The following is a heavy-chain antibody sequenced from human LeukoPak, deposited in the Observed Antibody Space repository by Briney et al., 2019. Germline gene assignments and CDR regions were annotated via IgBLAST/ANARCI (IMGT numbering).Heavy chain of an antibody. D-gene: IGHD3-10*01. J-gene: IGHJ4*02. CDR2: IIPVLGVS. CDR1: GYAFTSYG. V-gene: IGHV1-69*04. CDR3: ARGGITMVRGVIKNPYYFDY. Sequence: SVKVSCKASGYAFTSYGLSWVRQVPGQGLEWMGRIIPVLGVSNFAQKFQGRVTITADKSTNTAHMELSRLESGDTAVYYCARGGITMVRGVIKNPYYFDYWGQGTLVTVSS.